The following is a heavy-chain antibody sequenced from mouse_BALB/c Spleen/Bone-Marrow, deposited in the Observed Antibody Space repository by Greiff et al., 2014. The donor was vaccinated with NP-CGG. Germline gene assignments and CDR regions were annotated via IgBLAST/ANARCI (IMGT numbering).Heavy chain of an antibody. Sequence: QVQLKESGPGLVQPSQSLSITCTVSGFSLTTYGVHWVRQSPGKGLEWLGVIWSGGSTDYNAAFISRLSISKDNSKSQVFLKMNSLQANDTAIYYCARNHRGYYFDYWGQGTTLTVSS. J-gene: IGHJ2*01. CDR2: IWSGGST. CDR3: ARNHRGYYFDY. D-gene: IGHD3-1*01. V-gene: IGHV2-2*02. CDR1: GFSLTTYG.